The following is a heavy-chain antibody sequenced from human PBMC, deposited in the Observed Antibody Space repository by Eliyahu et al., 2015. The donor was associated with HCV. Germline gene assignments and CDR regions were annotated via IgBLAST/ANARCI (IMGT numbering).Heavy chain of an antibody. CDR2: IYSGDNA. J-gene: IGHJ3*02. CDR1: GFIVSSNY. V-gene: IGHV3-53*01. CDR3: ARDGSKKDAFDI. Sequence: EVQLVESGGGLIQPGGSLRLSCAVSGFIVSSNYMXWVRQAPGKGLEWVSLIYSGDNAHYADSVKGRFTISRDNSRNTLYLQMNSLRAEDTAVYYCARDGSKKDAFDIWGQGTMVTVSS. D-gene: IGHD2-2*03.